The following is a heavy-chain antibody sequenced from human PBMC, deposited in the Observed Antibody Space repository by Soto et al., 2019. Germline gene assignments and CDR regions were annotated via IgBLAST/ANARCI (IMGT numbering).Heavy chain of an antibody. J-gene: IGHJ4*01. CDR2: ISGSGDST. Sequence: GSLRLSCAASGFTFSSYAMSWVLQAPWKGLEWVSAISGSGDSTYYADSVKGRFTISRDNSKNTLYLQMNSLRAEDTAVYYCSKVLFPNADVLVVFWGHATRVTGSA. CDR1: GFTFSSYA. V-gene: IGHV3-23*01. CDR3: SKVLFPNADVLVVF. D-gene: IGHD2-21*01.